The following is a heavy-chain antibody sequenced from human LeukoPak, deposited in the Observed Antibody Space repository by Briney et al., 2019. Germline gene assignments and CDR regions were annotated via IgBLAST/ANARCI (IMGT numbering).Heavy chain of an antibody. CDR3: ARDHLIAAAGNDY. J-gene: IGHJ4*02. CDR1: GFIFSNYG. V-gene: IGHV3-21*01. D-gene: IGHD6-13*01. CDR2: ITSTSSYM. Sequence: GGSLRLSCEGSGFIFSNYGMNWVRQAPGKGLEWVSSITSTSSYMYYGGSVKGRFTVSRDNAKNSLYLQMNSLRAEDTAIYYCARDHLIAAAGNDYWGQGTLVTVS.